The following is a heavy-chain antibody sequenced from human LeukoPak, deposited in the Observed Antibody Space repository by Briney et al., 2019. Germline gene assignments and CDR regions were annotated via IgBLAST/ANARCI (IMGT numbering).Heavy chain of an antibody. CDR1: GFTVSSNY. V-gene: IGHV3-53*01. J-gene: IGHJ4*02. D-gene: IGHD4-17*01. CDR3: ARDGGDYGDYSALDY. CDR2: IYSVGST. Sequence: SLRLSCPAYGFTVSSNYTSWVRQAPGKWREWVSVIYSVGSTYYADSVRGRSTFSRDNSKNRLYLQINSRRAEDTAVYYCARDGGDYGDYSALDYWGQATLVAVSS.